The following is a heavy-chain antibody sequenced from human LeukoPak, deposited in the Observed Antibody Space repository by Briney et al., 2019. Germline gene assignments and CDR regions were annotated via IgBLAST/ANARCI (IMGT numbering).Heavy chain of an antibody. D-gene: IGHD2-8*01. CDR3: ARRMDDAFDI. CDR2: IYYSGST. J-gene: IGHJ3*02. CDR1: GGSISTYY. Sequence: PSETLSLTCPVSGGSISTYYWSWIRQPPGKGLEWIGYIYYSGSTNYNPSLKSRVTISVDTSKNQFSLKLSSVTAADTAVYYCARRMDDAFDIWGQGTMVTVSS. V-gene: IGHV4-59*01.